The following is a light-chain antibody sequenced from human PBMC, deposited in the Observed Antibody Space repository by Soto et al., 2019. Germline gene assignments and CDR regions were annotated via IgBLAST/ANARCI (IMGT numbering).Light chain of an antibody. CDR3: QHYNSYSEA. CDR1: QTISSW. CDR2: KAS. Sequence: DIQMTQSPSTLSGSVGDRVTITCRASQTISSWLAWYQQKPGKAPKLLIYKASTLQSGVPSRFSGSGSGTEFTLTISSLQPDDFETYYCQHYNSYSEAFGQGTKVEL. V-gene: IGKV1-5*03. J-gene: IGKJ1*01.